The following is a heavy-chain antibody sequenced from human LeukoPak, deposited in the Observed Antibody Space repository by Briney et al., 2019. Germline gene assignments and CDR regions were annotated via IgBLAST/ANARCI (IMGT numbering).Heavy chain of an antibody. CDR3: ARGGAVERYCSSTSCYWVDAFDI. D-gene: IGHD2-2*01. J-gene: IGHJ3*02. Sequence: GESLKISCKGSGYSFTSYWISWVRQMPGKGLEWMGMIDPSDSYTNYSPSFQGHVTISADKSISTAYLQWSSLKASYTAMYYCARGGAVERYCSSTSCYWVDAFDIWGQGTMVTVSS. V-gene: IGHV5-10-1*01. CDR2: IDPSDSYT. CDR1: GYSFTSYW.